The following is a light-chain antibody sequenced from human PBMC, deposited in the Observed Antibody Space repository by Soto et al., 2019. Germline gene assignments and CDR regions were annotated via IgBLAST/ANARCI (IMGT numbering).Light chain of an antibody. CDR1: QSVSGN. Sequence: EIVMTQSTASLSVSPGERATLSCRASQSVSGNLAWYQQKPGQAPRLLIYGASTRATGIPAGFSGSGSGTEFTLTISSLQSEDFAVYYCQQYNNWPRTFGQGTKVEIK. CDR3: QQYNNWPRT. V-gene: IGKV3-15*01. CDR2: GAS. J-gene: IGKJ1*01.